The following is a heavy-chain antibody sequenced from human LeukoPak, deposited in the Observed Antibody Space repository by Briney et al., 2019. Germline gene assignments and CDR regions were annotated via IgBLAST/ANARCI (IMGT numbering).Heavy chain of an antibody. CDR2: IIPILGTA. D-gene: IGHD6-19*01. V-gene: IGHV1-69*01. CDR1: GGTFSSYA. CDR3: ARGSDPHPENYYYYYMDV. Sequence: GSSVKVSCKASGGTFSSYAISWVRQAPGQGLEWMGGIIPILGTANYAQKFQGRVTITADESTSTAYMELSSLRSEDTAVYYCARGSDPHPENYYYYYMDVWGKGTTVTVSS. J-gene: IGHJ6*03.